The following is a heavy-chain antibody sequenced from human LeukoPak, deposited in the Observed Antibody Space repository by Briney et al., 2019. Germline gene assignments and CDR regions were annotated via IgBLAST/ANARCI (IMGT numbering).Heavy chain of an antibody. CDR1: GFTFSSYG. Sequence: GGSLRLSCAASGFTFSSYGMHWVRQAPGKGLEWVAVISYDGSNKYYADSVKGRFTISRDNSKNTLYLQMNSLRAEDTAVYYCAKARESYCGGDCYSLDYWGQGTLVTVSS. V-gene: IGHV3-30*18. D-gene: IGHD2-21*02. J-gene: IGHJ4*02. CDR3: AKARESYCGGDCYSLDY. CDR2: ISYDGSNK.